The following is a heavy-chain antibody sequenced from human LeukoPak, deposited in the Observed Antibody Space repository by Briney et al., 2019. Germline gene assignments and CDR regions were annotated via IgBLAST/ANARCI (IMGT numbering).Heavy chain of an antibody. CDR2: ISSSGSTI. V-gene: IGHV3-11*04. Sequence: PGGSLRLSCAASGFTFSDYYMSWIRQAPGKGLEWVSYISSSGSTIYYADSVKGRFTISRDNAKNSLYLQMNSLRAEDTADYFCANDAAQQQLSNLFHGMDVWGQGTTVTVSS. CDR1: GFTFSDYY. J-gene: IGHJ6*02. CDR3: ANDAAQQQLSNLFHGMDV. D-gene: IGHD6-13*01.